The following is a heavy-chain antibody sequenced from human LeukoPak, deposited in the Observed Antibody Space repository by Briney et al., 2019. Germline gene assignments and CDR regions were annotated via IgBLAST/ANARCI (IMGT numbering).Heavy chain of an antibody. CDR1: GGTFSSYA. Sequence: WASVKVSCKASGGTFSSYAISWVRQAPGQGLEWMGGIIPIFGTANYAQKFQGRVTITTDESTSTAYMELSSLRSEDTAVYYCARSPHLGFLDPEDYYYYYMDVWGKGTTVTVSS. J-gene: IGHJ6*03. CDR2: IIPIFGTA. CDR3: ARSPHLGFLDPEDYYYYYMDV. D-gene: IGHD3-3*01. V-gene: IGHV1-69*05.